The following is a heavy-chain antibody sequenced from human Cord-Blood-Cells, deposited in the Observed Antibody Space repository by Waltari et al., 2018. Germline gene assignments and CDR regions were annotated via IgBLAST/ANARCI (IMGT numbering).Heavy chain of an antibody. CDR1: GFPVSIYG. CDR2: IWYDGSNK. CDR3: ARGRGITGTTDY. V-gene: IGHV3-33*01. Sequence: QVQLVESGGGVGQPGRSLRLSCAASGFPVSIYGLHWVRPAPGKGLEWVAVIWYDGSNKYYADYVKGRFTISRDNSKNTLYLQMNSLRAEDTAVYYCARGRGITGTTDYWGQGTLVTVSS. J-gene: IGHJ4*02. D-gene: IGHD1-7*01.